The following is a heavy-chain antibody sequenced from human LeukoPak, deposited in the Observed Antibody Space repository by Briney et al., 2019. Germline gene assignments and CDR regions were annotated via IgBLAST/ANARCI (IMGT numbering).Heavy chain of an antibody. V-gene: IGHV3-30*02. CDR3: VRDFSNYVAFFDS. CDR2: IRYDELQD. D-gene: IGHD4-11*01. CDR1: GFTVSSNY. J-gene: IGHJ4*02. Sequence: GGSLRLSCAASGFTVSSNYMSWVRQAPGKGLEWVAFIRYDELQDYYADSVRGRFTISRDNSKCALYLQMGSLRPEDTAMYYCVRDFSNYVAFFDSWGQGVLVTVSS.